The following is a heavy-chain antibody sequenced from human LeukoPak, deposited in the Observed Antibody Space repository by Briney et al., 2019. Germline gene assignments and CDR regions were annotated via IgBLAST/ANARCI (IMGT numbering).Heavy chain of an antibody. V-gene: IGHV4-34*01. CDR3: ARGPVY. Sequence: SETLSLTCAVYGGSFSGYYWSWIRQPPGKGLEWIGEINHSGSTNYNPSLKSRVTISVDTSKNQFSLRLSSVTAADTAVYYCARGPVYWGQGTLVTVSS. CDR1: GGSFSGYY. CDR2: INHSGST. J-gene: IGHJ4*02.